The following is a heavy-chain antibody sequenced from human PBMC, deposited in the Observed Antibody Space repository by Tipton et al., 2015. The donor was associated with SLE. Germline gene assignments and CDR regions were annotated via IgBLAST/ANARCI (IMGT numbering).Heavy chain of an antibody. Sequence: TLSLTCTVSGGSISSDDYYWSWIRQPPGKGPEWIGYIYHRGSTYYNPSLKSRVTISVDTSKNQFSLKVSSVTAADTAVYYCARGDYDFWSGYYTAFDIWGQGTMVTVSS. CDR1: GGSISSDDYY. CDR3: ARGDYDFWSGYYTAFDI. D-gene: IGHD3-3*01. V-gene: IGHV4-30-4*01. CDR2: IYHRGST. J-gene: IGHJ3*02.